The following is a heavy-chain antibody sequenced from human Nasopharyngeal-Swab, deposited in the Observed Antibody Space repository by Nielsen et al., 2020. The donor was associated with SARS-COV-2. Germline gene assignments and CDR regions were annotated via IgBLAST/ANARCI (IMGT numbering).Heavy chain of an antibody. CDR3: AGTYGDYVSVWFDP. CDR1: GYSISSGYY. V-gene: IGHV4-38-2*02. J-gene: IGHJ5*02. CDR2: INHSGST. Sequence: SETLSLTCTVSGYSISSGYYWSWIRQPPGKGLEWIGEINHSGSTNYNPSLKSRVTISVDTSKNQFSLKLSSVTAADTAVYYCAGTYGDYVSVWFDPWGQGTLVTVSS. D-gene: IGHD4-17*01.